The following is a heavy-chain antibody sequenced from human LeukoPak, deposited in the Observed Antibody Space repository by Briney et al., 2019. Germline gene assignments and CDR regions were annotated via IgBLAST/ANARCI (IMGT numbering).Heavy chain of an antibody. V-gene: IGHV1-18*01. CDR2: VTAFTDDT. CDR3: TREGGSGWAPFDY. J-gene: IGHJ4*02. D-gene: IGHD6-19*01. Sequence: ASVKVSCKAPGYTLSDFGINWVRQAPGQGLEWVGWVTAFTDDTKSAQKFQGRVTMTTDTSTNTAYLELRSLRSDDTAVYFCTREGGSGWAPFDYWGQGTLVTVSS. CDR1: GYTLSDFG.